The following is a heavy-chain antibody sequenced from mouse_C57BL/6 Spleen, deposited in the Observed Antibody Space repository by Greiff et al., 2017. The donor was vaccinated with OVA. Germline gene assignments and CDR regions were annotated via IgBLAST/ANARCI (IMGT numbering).Heavy chain of an antibody. D-gene: IGHD2-4*01. V-gene: IGHV1-55*01. CDR1: GYTFTSYW. CDR3: ARDDYGAAWFAY. CDR2: IYPGSGST. J-gene: IGHJ3*01. Sequence: QVQLQQPGAELVKPGASVKMSCKASGYTFTSYWITWVKQRPGQGLEWIGDIYPGSGSTNYNEKFKSKATLTVDTSSSTAYMQLSSLTSEDSAVYYCARDDYGAAWFAYWGQGTLVTVSA.